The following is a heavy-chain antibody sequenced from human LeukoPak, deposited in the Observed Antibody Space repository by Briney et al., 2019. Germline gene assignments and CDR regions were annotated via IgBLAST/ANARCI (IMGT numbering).Heavy chain of an antibody. Sequence: SETLSLTCTVSGDSIGGSYWTWVRQPPGQGLEWIGQIHYSGRADYNPSLKRRITISVDTSKNQMSLMLTSVTAADPAIYYCVKFGVDYDMGVWGQGTTVTVSS. CDR3: VKFGVDYDMGV. CDR1: GDSIGGSY. J-gene: IGHJ6*02. CDR2: IHYSGRA. D-gene: IGHD3-16*01. V-gene: IGHV4-59*01.